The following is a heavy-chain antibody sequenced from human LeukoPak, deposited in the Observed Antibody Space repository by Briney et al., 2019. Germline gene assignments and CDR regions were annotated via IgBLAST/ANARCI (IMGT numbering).Heavy chain of an antibody. CDR3: ARRSPQQLYYYGMDV. D-gene: IGHD6-13*01. J-gene: IGHJ6*02. V-gene: IGHV1-46*01. CDR1: GYTFTSYY. CDR2: INPSGGST. Sequence: ASVKVSCKASGYTFTSYYMHWVRQAPGQGLEWMGIINPSGGSTSYAQKFQGRVTMTRDTSTSTVYMELSSLRSEDTAVYYCARRSPQQLYYYGMDVWGQGTTVTVSS.